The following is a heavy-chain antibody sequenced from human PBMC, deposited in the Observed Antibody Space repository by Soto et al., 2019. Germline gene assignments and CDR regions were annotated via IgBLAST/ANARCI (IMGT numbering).Heavy chain of an antibody. J-gene: IGHJ4*02. D-gene: IGHD5-18*01. CDR2: IYYSGST. CDR1: GGSISSGGYY. CDR3: AADPRDSYGFMGY. V-gene: IGHV4-31*03. Sequence: SETLSLTCTVSGGSISSGGYYWSWIRQHPGKGLEWIGYIYYSGSTYYNPSLKSRVTISVDTSKNQFSLKLSSVTAADTAVYYCAADPRDSYGFMGYWGQGTLVTVSS.